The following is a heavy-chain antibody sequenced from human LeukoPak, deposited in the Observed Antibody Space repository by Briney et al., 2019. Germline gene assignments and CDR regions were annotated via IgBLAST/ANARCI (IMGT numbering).Heavy chain of an antibody. V-gene: IGHV3-11*01. Sequence: PGGSLRLSCAASGFTFSDYYMSWIRQAPGKGLEWVSYISSSGSTIYYADSVKGRFTISRDNAKNSLYLQMNSLRAEDTAVYYCARDIVLGLRFFDYWGQGTLVTVSS. D-gene: IGHD5/OR15-5a*01. CDR1: GFTFSDYY. J-gene: IGHJ4*02. CDR2: ISSSGSTI. CDR3: ARDIVLGLRFFDY.